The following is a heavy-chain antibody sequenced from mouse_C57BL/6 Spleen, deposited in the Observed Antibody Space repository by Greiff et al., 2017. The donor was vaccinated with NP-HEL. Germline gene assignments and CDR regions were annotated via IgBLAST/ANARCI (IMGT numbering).Heavy chain of an antibody. J-gene: IGHJ2*01. Sequence: EVQVVESGGGLVQPGGSMKLSCAASGFTFSDAWMDWVRQSPEKGLEWVAEIRNKANTHATYYAESVKGRFTISRDESKSSVYLQMNSLRAEDTGIYYCTRELGRTYWGQGTTLTVSS. CDR1: GFTFSDAW. CDR3: TRELGRTY. D-gene: IGHD4-1*01. CDR2: IRNKANTHAT. V-gene: IGHV6-6*01.